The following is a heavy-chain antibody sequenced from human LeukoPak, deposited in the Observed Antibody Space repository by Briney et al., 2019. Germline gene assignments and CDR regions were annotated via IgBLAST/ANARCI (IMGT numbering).Heavy chain of an antibody. V-gene: IGHV3-30*02. J-gene: IGHJ6*03. CDR3: VKDQGILWLLYMDV. Sequence: GGSLRLSCAASGFTFSSYGMHWVRQAPGKGLEWVAFIRYDGSNKYYADSVKGRFTISRDNSKNTLYLQMNSLRAEDSAVYSCVKDQGILWLLYMDVWGTGTTVTVSS. D-gene: IGHD5-18*01. CDR2: IRYDGSNK. CDR1: GFTFSSYG.